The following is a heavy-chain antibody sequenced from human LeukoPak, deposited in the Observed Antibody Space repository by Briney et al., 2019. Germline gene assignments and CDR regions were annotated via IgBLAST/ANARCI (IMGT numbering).Heavy chain of an antibody. CDR3: ARGESSRVYYYGSGSYYRGPSFDY. Sequence: SETLSLTCTVSGYSISSGYYWGWIRPPPGKGLEWIGSIYHSGRTFYNPSLKSRVTISVDTSKNQFSLKLSSVTAADTAVYYCARGESSRVYYYGSGSYYRGPSFDYWGQGTLVTVSS. CDR1: GYSISSGYY. V-gene: IGHV4-38-2*02. D-gene: IGHD3-10*01. CDR2: IYHSGRT. J-gene: IGHJ4*02.